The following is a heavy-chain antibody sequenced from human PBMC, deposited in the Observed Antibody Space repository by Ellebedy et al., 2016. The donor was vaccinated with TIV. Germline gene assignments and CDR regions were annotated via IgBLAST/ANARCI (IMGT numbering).Heavy chain of an antibody. V-gene: IGHV4-4*07. Sequence: SETLSLTCTVSGGSIRGYYWSWIRQPAGKGLEWIGRVYTSGTTNYNPSLKSRVIMSVETSKNQFSLKLSSVTAPDTGVYYCARDRIVVVTAGDFYGMDVWGQGTTVTVSS. D-gene: IGHD2-21*02. CDR2: VYTSGTT. CDR3: ARDRIVVVTAGDFYGMDV. CDR1: GGSIRGYY. J-gene: IGHJ6*02.